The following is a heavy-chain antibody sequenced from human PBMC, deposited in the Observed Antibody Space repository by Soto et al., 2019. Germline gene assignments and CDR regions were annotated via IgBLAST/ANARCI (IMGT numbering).Heavy chain of an antibody. D-gene: IGHD6-6*01. CDR1: GGSISSYY. J-gene: IGHJ5*02. Sequence: SETLSLTCTVSGGSISSYYWSWIRQPPGKGLEWIGYIYYSGSTNYNPSLKSRVTISVDTSKNQFSLKLSSVTAADTAVYYCGRDHSDSSSSVWFDPWGQGTLVTVSS. CDR2: IYYSGST. CDR3: GRDHSDSSSSVWFDP. V-gene: IGHV4-59*01.